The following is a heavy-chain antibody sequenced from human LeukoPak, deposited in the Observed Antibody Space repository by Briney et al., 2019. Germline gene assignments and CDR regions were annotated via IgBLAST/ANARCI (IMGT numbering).Heavy chain of an antibody. CDR3: ANGDAGRPSEGLDY. V-gene: IGHV3-23*01. Sequence: PGGSLRLSCAASGFTFSSYAVSWVRQPPGKGLEWVSSVSGGGGTTYYADSVKGRFTISRDNSKSTLYLQMNSLRAEDTAVYYCANGDAGRPSEGLDYWGRGTLVTVSS. D-gene: IGHD6-6*01. CDR2: VSGGGGTT. J-gene: IGHJ4*02. CDR1: GFTFSSYA.